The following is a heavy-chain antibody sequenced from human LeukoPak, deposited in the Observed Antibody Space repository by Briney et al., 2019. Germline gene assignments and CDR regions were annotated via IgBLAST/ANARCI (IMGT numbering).Heavy chain of an antibody. D-gene: IGHD3-16*01. CDR1: GYSFTNYW. CDR2: IYPGDSDI. V-gene: IGHV5-51*01. CDR3: ARLWDY. Sequence: GESLQISCKGSGYSFTNYWIGWVRQMPGKSLEWMAIIYPGDSDIRYSPSFQGQVTISADKSINTAYLQWNSLKASDTAMYYCARLWDYWGQGTLVTVSS. J-gene: IGHJ4*02.